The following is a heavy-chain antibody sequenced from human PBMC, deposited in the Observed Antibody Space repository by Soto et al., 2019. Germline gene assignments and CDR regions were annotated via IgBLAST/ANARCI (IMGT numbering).Heavy chain of an antibody. Sequence: QVQLQESGPGLVKPSGTLSLTCAVSGGSISSSNWWSWVRQPPGKGLEWIGEIYHSGSTNYNPSLKSRVTISVDKSKNQFSLKLSSVTAADTAVYYCARDPVSIPADRPDYYYYYGMDVWGQGTTVTVSS. CDR1: GGSISSSNW. J-gene: IGHJ6*02. CDR2: IYHSGST. D-gene: IGHD2-2*01. CDR3: ARDPVSIPADRPDYYYYYGMDV. V-gene: IGHV4-4*02.